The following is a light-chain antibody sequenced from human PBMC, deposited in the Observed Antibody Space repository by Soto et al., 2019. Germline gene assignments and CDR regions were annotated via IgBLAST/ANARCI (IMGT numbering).Light chain of an antibody. CDR3: SSYAGSNIVV. V-gene: IGLV2-8*01. CDR1: SSDVGGYNY. Sequence: QSALTQPPSASGSPGQSVTISCTGSSSDVGGYNYVSWYQQHPGIAPKLMIYDVSKRPSGVPDRFSGSKSGNTASLTVSGLQAEDEADYYCSSYAGSNIVVFGGGTQLTVL. J-gene: IGLJ2*01. CDR2: DVS.